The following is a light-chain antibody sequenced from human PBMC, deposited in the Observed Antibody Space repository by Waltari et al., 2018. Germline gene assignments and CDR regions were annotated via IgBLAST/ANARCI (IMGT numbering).Light chain of an antibody. Sequence: QSALTQPASVSGSPGQSITISCTGTSSDVGGYNCVSWYQQHPGKAPKLMIYHVSNRPSGVSNRFSGSKSGNTASLTISGLQAEDEADYYCSSYTSSSTLVFGGGTKLTVL. V-gene: IGLV2-14*03. CDR3: SSYTSSSTLV. CDR2: HVS. J-gene: IGLJ2*01. CDR1: SSDVGGYNC.